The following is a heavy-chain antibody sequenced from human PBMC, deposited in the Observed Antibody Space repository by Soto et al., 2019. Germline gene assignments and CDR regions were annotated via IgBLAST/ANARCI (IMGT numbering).Heavy chain of an antibody. D-gene: IGHD3-9*01. CDR3: TKGSHYDILTAYHAFDF. CDR1: GFTFSTYA. CDR2: ISGTGGST. J-gene: IGHJ4*02. V-gene: IGHV3-23*01. Sequence: PGGSLRLSCAASGFTFSTYAMNWVRRAPGKGLEWVSAISGTGGSTYYADSVKGRFTISRDNSKNTLYLQMNSLRAEDTAVYFCTKGSHYDILTAYHAFDFWGPGTLVTVSS.